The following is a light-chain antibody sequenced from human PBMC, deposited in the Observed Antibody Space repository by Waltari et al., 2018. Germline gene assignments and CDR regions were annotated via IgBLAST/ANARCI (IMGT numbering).Light chain of an antibody. CDR3: VTWDDSVSAVL. V-gene: IGLV1-47*01. J-gene: IGLJ2*01. CDR1: SSNIGRNF. CDR2: RND. Sequence: QSVLTQPPSVSGTPGQRVTISCSGSSSNIGRNFVYWYQQLPGTAPRLLMARNDRRPSVVPVRFSGSKSGNSASLAISRLRSDDEADYFCVTWDDSVSAVLFGGGTKLTVL.